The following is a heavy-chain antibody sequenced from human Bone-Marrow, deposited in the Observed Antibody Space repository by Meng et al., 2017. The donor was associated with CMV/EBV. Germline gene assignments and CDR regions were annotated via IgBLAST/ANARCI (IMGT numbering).Heavy chain of an antibody. D-gene: IGHD3-10*01. CDR3: VRRVSGSSFRDY. CDR2: AYYGVTT. J-gene: IGHJ4*02. V-gene: IGHV4-39*01. CDR1: GGSISSGRYY. Sequence: SETLSLTCTVSGGSISSGRYYWGWIRQPPGKGLEWLGNAYYGVTTYYNPSLKSRVTISLDTSKNQFSLKVDPVTAADTAVYYCVRRVSGSSFRDYWGQGPLFPFSS.